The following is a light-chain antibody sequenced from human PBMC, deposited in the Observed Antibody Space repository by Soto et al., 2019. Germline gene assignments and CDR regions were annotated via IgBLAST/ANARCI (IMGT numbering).Light chain of an antibody. V-gene: IGKV1-5*03. Sequence: DIQMTQSPSTLSASVGDRVTITCRASQSIDSWLAWYQQKPGKAPKVLISKASTLESGLPSRFSGSASWTEFTLTISSLQTEDFATYYCQQYGATSPLTFGQGTKVEIK. CDR2: KAS. J-gene: IGKJ1*01. CDR1: QSIDSW. CDR3: QQYGATSPLT.